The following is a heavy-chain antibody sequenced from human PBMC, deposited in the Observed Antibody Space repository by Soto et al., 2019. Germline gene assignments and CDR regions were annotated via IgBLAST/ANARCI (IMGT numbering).Heavy chain of an antibody. Sequence: HPGGSLRLSCSASGFTFDSYGMHWVRQAPGKGLEWIALISYDGSDKYYADSVKGRFTISRDNSKNTVFLQMNSLRAEDTAVYYCAPQEGIYCISSGCPLYYGIDAWGQGTTVTVSS. CDR1: GFTFDSYG. V-gene: IGHV3-30*03. CDR3: APQEGIYCISSGCPLYYGIDA. J-gene: IGHJ6*02. D-gene: IGHD2-2*01. CDR2: ISYDGSDK.